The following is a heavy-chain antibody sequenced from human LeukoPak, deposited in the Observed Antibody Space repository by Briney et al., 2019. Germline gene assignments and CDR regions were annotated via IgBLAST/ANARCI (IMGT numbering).Heavy chain of an antibody. J-gene: IGHJ6*03. Sequence: GGSLRLSCAASGFTFSSYAMSWVRQAPGKGLEWVSAISGSGGSTYYADSVKGRFTISRDNSKNTLYLQMNSLRAEDTAVYYCAKADYDFWSGPAYYYMDVWGKGTTVTVSS. V-gene: IGHV3-23*01. D-gene: IGHD3-3*01. CDR1: GFTFSSYA. CDR3: AKADYDFWSGPAYYYMDV. CDR2: ISGSGGST.